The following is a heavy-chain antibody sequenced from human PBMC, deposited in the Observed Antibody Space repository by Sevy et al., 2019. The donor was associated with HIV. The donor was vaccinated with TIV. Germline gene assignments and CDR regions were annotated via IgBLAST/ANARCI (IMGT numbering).Heavy chain of an antibody. D-gene: IGHD1-26*01. CDR1: GGSITSLY. CDR3: AGENAWGRGYS. Sequence: SETLSLTCTVSGGSITSLYWNGIRQPPWKGLEWIANIYYNGHINYNPSLKSRVTLSLDTSKNQFSLRLSSVTAADTAMYYCAGENAWGRGYSWGQGTLVTVSS. CDR2: IYYNGHI. V-gene: IGHV4-59*08. J-gene: IGHJ4*02.